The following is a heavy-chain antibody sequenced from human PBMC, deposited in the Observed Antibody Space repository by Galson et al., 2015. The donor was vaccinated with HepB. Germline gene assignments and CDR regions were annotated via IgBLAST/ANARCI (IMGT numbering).Heavy chain of an antibody. J-gene: IGHJ4*02. D-gene: IGHD3-16*01. Sequence: SLRLSCAASGFTFSAYWMSWVRQVPGKGLEWVADVNLDGSEMYYADSVKGRFTISRDNAERSLSLQMYSLRAEDTAVYYCAREVMIRTLAHKTPDDWGQGTLVTVSS. CDR3: AREVMIRTLAHKTPDD. V-gene: IGHV3-7*03. CDR2: VNLDGSEM. CDR1: GFTFSAYW.